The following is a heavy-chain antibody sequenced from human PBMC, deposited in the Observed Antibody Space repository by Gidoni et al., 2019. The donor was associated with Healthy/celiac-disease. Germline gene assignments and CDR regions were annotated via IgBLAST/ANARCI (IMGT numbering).Heavy chain of an antibody. D-gene: IGHD2-15*01. J-gene: IGHJ4*02. Sequence: EVQLLESGGGLVQPGGSLRLSCAASGFTFSSYAMSWVRHAPGKGLEWVSAISGSGGSTYYADSVKGRFTISRDNSKNTLYLQMNSLRAEDTAVYYCAKERGCSGGSCYYFDYWGQGTLVTVSS. CDR1: GFTFSSYA. V-gene: IGHV3-23*01. CDR3: AKERGCSGGSCYYFDY. CDR2: ISGSGGST.